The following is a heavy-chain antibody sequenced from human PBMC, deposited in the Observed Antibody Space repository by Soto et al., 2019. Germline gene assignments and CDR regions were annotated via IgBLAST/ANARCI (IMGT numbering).Heavy chain of an antibody. V-gene: IGHV1-69*13. CDR2: IIPIFGTA. CDR1: GGTFSSYA. Sequence: SVKVSCKASGGTFSSYAISWVRQAPGQGLEWMGGIIPIFGTANYAQKFQGRVTITADESTSTAYMELSSLRSEDTAVYYCAVQPPDTAMEDGMDVWGQGTTVTVSS. D-gene: IGHD5-18*01. CDR3: AVQPPDTAMEDGMDV. J-gene: IGHJ6*02.